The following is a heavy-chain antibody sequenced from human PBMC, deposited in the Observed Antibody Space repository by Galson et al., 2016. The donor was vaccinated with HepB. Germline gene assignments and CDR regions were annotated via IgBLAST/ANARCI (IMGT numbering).Heavy chain of an antibody. V-gene: IGHV3-15*01. CDR3: TTDGLDIGFDY. D-gene: IGHD2-2*03. J-gene: IGHJ4*02. CDR2: IKTKSDGGTT. Sequence: SLRLSCAASGLSFGNAWMSWVRQAPGKGLEWVGRIKTKSDGGTTQYAAPVEGRFTISRDDSENRLYLQMNNLEPGDTAVYYCTTDGLDIGFDYWGQGTRVTVSS. CDR1: GLSFGNAW.